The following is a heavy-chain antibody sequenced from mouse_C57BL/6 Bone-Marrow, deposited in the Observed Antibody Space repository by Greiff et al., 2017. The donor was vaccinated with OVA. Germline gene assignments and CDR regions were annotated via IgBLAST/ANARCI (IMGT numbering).Heavy chain of an antibody. CDR1: GYTFTSYW. CDR3: ARRYYGSSYWYFDV. D-gene: IGHD1-1*01. J-gene: IGHJ1*03. CDR2: IYPGSGST. V-gene: IGHV1-55*01. Sequence: VQLQQPGAELVKPGASVKMSCKASGYTFTSYWITWVKQRPGHGLAWIGDIYPGSGSTNYNEKFKSKATLTVDTSSRTAYMQLSSLTSEDSAVYYCARRYYGSSYWYFDVWGTGTTVTVSS.